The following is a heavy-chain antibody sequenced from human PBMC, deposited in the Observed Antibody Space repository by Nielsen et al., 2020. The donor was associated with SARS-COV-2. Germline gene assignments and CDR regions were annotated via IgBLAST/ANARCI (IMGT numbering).Heavy chain of an antibody. CDR2: ISSSSSYI. CDR3: ARVYCGGDCYYDY. Sequence: GGSLRLPCAASGFTFSSYSMNWVRQAPGKGLEWVSSISSSSSYIYYADSVKGRFTISRDNAKNSLYLQMNSLRAEDTAVYYCARVYCGGDCYYDYWGQGTLVTVSS. CDR1: GFTFSSYS. J-gene: IGHJ4*02. V-gene: IGHV3-21*01. D-gene: IGHD2-21*01.